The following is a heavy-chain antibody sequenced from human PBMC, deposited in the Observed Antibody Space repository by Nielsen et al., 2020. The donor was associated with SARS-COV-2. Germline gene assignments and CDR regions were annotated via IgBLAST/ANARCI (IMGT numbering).Heavy chain of an antibody. CDR1: GYTFTDYY. V-gene: IGHV1-2*02. CDR2: INPNSDGT. D-gene: IGHD3/OR15-3a*01. CDR3: ARARATIFGLVMSYGMDV. J-gene: IGHJ6*02. Sequence: ASVKVSCKASGYTFTDYYIHWVRQAPGQGLEWMGWINPNSDGTDYAEKFQGRVSMTRDTSINTAYMELTRVKSDDTAVYYCARARATIFGLVMSYGMDVWGQGTTVAVSS.